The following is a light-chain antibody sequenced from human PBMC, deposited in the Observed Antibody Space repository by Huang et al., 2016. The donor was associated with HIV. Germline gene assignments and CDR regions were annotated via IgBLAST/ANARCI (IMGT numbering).Light chain of an antibody. Sequence: DIQMTQSPSSVTASVGDRVTITCRASQGIDSWLAWYQQRPGKAPKVLIYAASSLQGGVPSRFIGSGSGTDFSLTINTLQPEDFATYYCLQTNSFPYTFGQGTNLEI. V-gene: IGKV1D-12*01. J-gene: IGKJ2*01. CDR3: LQTNSFPYT. CDR2: AAS. CDR1: QGIDSW.